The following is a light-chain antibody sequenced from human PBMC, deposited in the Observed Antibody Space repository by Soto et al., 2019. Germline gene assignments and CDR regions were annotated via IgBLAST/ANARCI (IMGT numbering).Light chain of an antibody. CDR3: QQYDNYPLT. CDR2: DAS. J-gene: IGKJ4*01. CDR1: QSINNW. V-gene: IGKV1-5*01. Sequence: DIQMTQSPSTLSASVGDRVTITCRASQSINNWLAWYQQKPGKAPKFLIYDASNLESGVPSRFSGNASGTEFTLTISSLQPDDFATYYCQQYDNYPLTFGGGTKVDI.